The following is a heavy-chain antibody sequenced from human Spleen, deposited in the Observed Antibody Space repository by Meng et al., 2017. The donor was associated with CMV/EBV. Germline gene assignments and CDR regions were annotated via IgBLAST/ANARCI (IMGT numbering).Heavy chain of an antibody. CDR3: ARDRGGSYGWFDP. D-gene: IGHD1-26*01. J-gene: IGHJ5*02. CDR2: INGDGRST. Sequence: GGSLRLSCVVSGFTFNNYWMHWVRQAPGKGLVWVSRINGDGRSTNYGDSVKGRFTISRDNAKNSLYLQMNSLRAEDTAVYYCARDRGGSYGWFDPWGQGTLVTVSS. V-gene: IGHV3-74*01. CDR1: GFTFNNYW.